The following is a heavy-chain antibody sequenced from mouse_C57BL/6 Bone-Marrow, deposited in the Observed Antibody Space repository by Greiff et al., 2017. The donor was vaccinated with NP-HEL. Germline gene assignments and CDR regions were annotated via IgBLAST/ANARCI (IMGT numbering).Heavy chain of an antibody. D-gene: IGHD4-1*01. CDR1: GFTFSDYG. V-gene: IGHV5-15*01. CDR3: ARLWDGYYFDY. Sequence: EVKVVESGGGLVQPGGSLKLSCAASGFTFSDYGMAWVRQAPRKGPEWVAFISNLAYSIYYADTVTGRFTISRENAKNTLYLEMSSLRSEDTAMYYCARLWDGYYFDYWGQGTTLTVSS. J-gene: IGHJ2*01. CDR2: ISNLAYSI.